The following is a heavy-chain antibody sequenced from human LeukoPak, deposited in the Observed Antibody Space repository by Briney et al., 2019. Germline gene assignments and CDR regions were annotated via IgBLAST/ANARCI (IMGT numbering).Heavy chain of an antibody. CDR1: GGSISSYY. V-gene: IGHV4-59*01. CDR3: ASGYSYGHFDY. D-gene: IGHD5-18*01. Sequence: SEALSLTCTVSGGSISSYYWSWIRQPPGKGLEWIGYIYYSGSTNCNPSLKSRVTVSVDTSKKQFSLKLSSVTAADTAVYYCASGYSYGHFDYWGQGTLVTVSS. J-gene: IGHJ4*02. CDR2: IYYSGST.